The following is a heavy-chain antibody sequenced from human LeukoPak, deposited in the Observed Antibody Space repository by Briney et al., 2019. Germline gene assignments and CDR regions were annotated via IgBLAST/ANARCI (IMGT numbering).Heavy chain of an antibody. D-gene: IGHD3-22*01. CDR2: IKQDGSEK. J-gene: IGHJ4*02. CDR3: ARVGYYDSSGYYDY. CDR1: GFAFRSDW. V-gene: IGHV3-7*01. Sequence: GGSLRLSCGASGFAFRSDWMVWVRQAPGKGLEWVANIKQDGSEKYYVDSVKGRFTISRDNAKNSLYLQVNSLRAEDTAVYYCARVGYYDSSGYYDYWGQGTLVTVSS.